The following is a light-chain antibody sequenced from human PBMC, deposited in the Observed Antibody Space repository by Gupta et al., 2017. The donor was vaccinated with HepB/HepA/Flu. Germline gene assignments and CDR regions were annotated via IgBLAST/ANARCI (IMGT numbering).Light chain of an antibody. V-gene: IGKV4-1*01. CDR1: QSVLYSSDNKNY. CDR2: WAS. J-gene: IGKJ3*01. Sequence: DIVMTQSPDSLAVSLGERATINCKSSQSVLYSSDNKNYLAWYQQKPGQPPKLLIYWASTRESGVPDRFSGSGSGTDFTLTISSLQAEDVALYYCQQYYNTPPTFGPGTKVDI. CDR3: QQYYNTPPT.